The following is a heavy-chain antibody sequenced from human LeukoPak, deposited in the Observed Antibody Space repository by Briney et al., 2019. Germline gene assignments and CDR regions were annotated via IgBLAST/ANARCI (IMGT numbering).Heavy chain of an antibody. D-gene: IGHD3-3*01. J-gene: IGHJ6*03. V-gene: IGHV1-18*01. CDR1: GYTFTSYG. CDR2: ISAYNGNT. Sequence: ASVKVSCKASGYTFTSYGISWVRQAPGQGLEWMGWISAYNGNTNFAQKFQGRATMTTDTPTRTAYMELRSLRSDDTAVYYCARAFGVGDHMDVWGKGTTVTVSS. CDR3: ARAFGVGDHMDV.